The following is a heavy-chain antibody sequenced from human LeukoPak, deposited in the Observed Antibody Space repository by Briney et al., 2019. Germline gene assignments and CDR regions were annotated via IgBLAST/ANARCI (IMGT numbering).Heavy chain of an antibody. CDR2: ISYDGSNK. CDR3: AAYCGGDCLQPGRDY. Sequence: PGGSLRLSCAASGFTFSSYGMHWVRQAPGKGLEWVAVISYDGSNKYYADSVKGRFTISRDNSKNTLYLQMNSLRAEDTAVYYCAAYCGGDCLQPGRDYWGQGTLVTVSS. V-gene: IGHV3-30*03. CDR1: GFTFSSYG. D-gene: IGHD2-21*02. J-gene: IGHJ4*02.